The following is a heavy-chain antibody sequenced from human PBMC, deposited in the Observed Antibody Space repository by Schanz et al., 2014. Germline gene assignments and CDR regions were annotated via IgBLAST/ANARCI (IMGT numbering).Heavy chain of an antibody. Sequence: LSCAASGFAFDDYAMHWVRQAPGKGLEWVSSITWNSGGIGYADSVKGRFTISRDSSKNTLYLQMNSLIAEDTAVYYCVRAREGGWYFVYWAQGGRVDASS. CDR3: VRAREGGWYFVY. J-gene: IGHJ4*02. CDR2: ITWNSGGI. V-gene: IGHV3-9*01. D-gene: IGHD2-15*01. CDR1: GFAFDDYA.